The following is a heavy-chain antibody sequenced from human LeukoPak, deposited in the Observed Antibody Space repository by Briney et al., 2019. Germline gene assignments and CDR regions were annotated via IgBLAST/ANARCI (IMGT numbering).Heavy chain of an antibody. CDR3: ARPPYSGSYYYFDY. D-gene: IGHD1-26*01. Sequence: ESLKISCKGSGYTFSTYWIGWVRQMPGKGLEWMGIIYPGDADTRYSPSFQGQVTISADKSIRTAYLQWSSLKASDTAMYYCARPPYSGSYYYFDYWGQGTLVTVS. CDR2: IYPGDADT. J-gene: IGHJ4*02. V-gene: IGHV5-51*01. CDR1: GYTFSTYW.